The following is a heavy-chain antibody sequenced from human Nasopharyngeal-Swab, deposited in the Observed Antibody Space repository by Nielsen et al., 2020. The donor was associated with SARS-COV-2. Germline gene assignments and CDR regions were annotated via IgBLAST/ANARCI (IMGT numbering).Heavy chain of an antibody. D-gene: IGHD1-1*01. V-gene: IGHV3-13*01. CDR3: ARGRVGTRGLLYFQH. Sequence: GESLKISCAASGFTFSNYDMHWVRQPTGKGLEWVSAIGTAGDTYYPGSVKGRFTISREDAKNSLYLQINALKAGDTAVYYCARGRVGTRGLLYFQHWGQGTLVTVSS. CDR1: GFTFSNYD. J-gene: IGHJ1*01. CDR2: IGTAGDT.